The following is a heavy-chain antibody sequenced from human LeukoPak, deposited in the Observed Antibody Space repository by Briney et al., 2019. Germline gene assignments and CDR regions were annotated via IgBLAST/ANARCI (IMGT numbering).Heavy chain of an antibody. V-gene: IGHV3-9*01. Sequence: GRSLRLSCAASGFTFNDYAMNWVRQTPGKGLEWVSHISWNSANIGYADSVKGRFTISRDNSKNTLYLQMNRLRAEDTAVYYCARAYYYDSSGLPLHAFDIWGQGTMVTVSS. D-gene: IGHD3-22*01. CDR3: ARAYYYDSSGLPLHAFDI. CDR1: GFTFNDYA. CDR2: ISWNSANI. J-gene: IGHJ3*02.